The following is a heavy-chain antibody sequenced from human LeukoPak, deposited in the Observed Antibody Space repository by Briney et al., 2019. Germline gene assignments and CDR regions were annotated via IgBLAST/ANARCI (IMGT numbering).Heavy chain of an antibody. CDR2: INPNSGGT. V-gene: IGHV1-2*02. D-gene: IGHD3-3*01. J-gene: IGHJ5*02. Sequence: ASVKVSCKASGYTFTSYGISWVRQAPGQGLEWMGWINPNSGGTNYAQKFQGRVTMTRDTSISTAYMELSRLRSDDRAVYYCARDGDLEWLFQPNWFDPWGQGTLVTVSS. CDR1: GYTFTSYG. CDR3: ARDGDLEWLFQPNWFDP.